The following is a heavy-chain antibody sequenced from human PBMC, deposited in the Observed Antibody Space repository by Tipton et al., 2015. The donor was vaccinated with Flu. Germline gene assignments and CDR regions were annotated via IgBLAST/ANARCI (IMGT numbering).Heavy chain of an antibody. CDR3: AREGGYDFWSGFYPYAMDV. Sequence: QLVQSGGGLIQPGEPLRLSCAASGFTVNSNYMTWVRQAPGKGLEWVSVIYSDGTTYYADSVKGRFTISRDISKNTLYLQMNSLRVEDTAVYYCAREGGYDFWSGFYPYAMDVWGQGP. V-gene: IGHV3-53*01. D-gene: IGHD3-3*01. J-gene: IGHJ6*02. CDR2: IYSDGTT. CDR1: GFTVNSNY.